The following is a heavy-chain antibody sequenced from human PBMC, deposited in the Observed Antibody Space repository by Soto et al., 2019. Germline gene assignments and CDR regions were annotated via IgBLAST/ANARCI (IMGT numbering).Heavy chain of an antibody. J-gene: IGHJ4*02. CDR2: IYYSGST. CDR3: ARIGGWKSVQLAIPDY. CDR1: GGSISSSSYY. V-gene: IGHV4-39*01. D-gene: IGHD1-1*01. Sequence: SETLSLTCTVSGGSISSSSYYWGWIRQPPGKGLEWIGSIYYSGSTYYNPSLKSRVTISVDTSKNQFSLKLSSVTAADTAVYYCARIGGWKSVQLAIPDYWGQGTLVTVSS.